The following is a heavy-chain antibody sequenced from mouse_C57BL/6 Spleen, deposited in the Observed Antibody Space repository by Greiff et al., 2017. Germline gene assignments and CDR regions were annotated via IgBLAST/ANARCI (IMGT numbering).Heavy chain of an antibody. CDR3: ATLYDGYSPFAY. CDR1: GFTFSDYG. V-gene: IGHV5-15*04. CDR2: ISNLAYSI. J-gene: IGHJ3*01. Sequence: EVKLVESGGGLVQPGGSLKLSCAASGFTFSDYGMAWVRQAPRKGPEWVAFISNLAYSIYYADTVTGRFTISRENAKNTLYLEMSSLRSEDTAMYYCATLYDGYSPFAYWGQGTLVTVSA. D-gene: IGHD2-3*01.